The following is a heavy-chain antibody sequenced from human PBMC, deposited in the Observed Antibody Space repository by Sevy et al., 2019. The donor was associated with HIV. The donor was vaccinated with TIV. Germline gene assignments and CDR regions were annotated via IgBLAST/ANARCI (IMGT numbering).Heavy chain of an antibody. V-gene: IGHV5-51*01. Sequence: GESLKISCKGSEYDFATYWIAWVRQMPGKGLESMGIINPGHSHTRHSPSFQGQVTIAVEKSINTAYVQWSSLKASDTVMYYCARHMYYRDRSIYYHTFDYWGQGTLVTVSS. CDR2: INPGHSHT. J-gene: IGHJ4*02. CDR3: ARHMYYRDRSIYYHTFDY. D-gene: IGHD3-22*01. CDR1: EYDFATYW.